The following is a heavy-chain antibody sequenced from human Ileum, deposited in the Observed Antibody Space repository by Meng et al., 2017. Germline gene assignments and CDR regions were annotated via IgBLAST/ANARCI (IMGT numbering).Heavy chain of an antibody. D-gene: IGHD1-1*01. CDR3: ARQSDDPSGTFDI. Sequence: GESLKISCAASGFTFRSYGIHWVRQAPGKGLEWVAIIWFDGSEKYYADSVEGRFTISRDNSKNTVYLQMNSLRVEDTALYHCARQSDDPSGTFDIWGQGTMVTGSS. J-gene: IGHJ3*02. CDR1: GFTFRSYG. CDR2: IWFDGSEK. V-gene: IGHV3-33*01.